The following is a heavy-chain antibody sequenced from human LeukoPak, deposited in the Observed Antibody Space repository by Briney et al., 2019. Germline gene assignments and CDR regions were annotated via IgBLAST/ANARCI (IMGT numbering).Heavy chain of an antibody. CDR3: IGWAAAGTGY. J-gene: IGHJ4*02. D-gene: IGHD6-13*01. CDR2: IIPIFSTT. CDR1: GYTFTSYY. Sequence: GASVKVSCKASGYTFTSYYMHWVRQAPGQGLEWMGGIIPIFSTTNYAQKFQGRVTITADESTSTAYMELSSLRSEDTAVYYCIGWAAAGTGYWGQGTLVTVSS. V-gene: IGHV1-69*13.